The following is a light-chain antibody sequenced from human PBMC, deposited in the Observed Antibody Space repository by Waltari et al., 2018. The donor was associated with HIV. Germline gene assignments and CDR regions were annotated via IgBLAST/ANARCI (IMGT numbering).Light chain of an antibody. J-gene: IGLJ3*02. CDR2: DKP. V-gene: IGLV1-40*01. CDR1: SSNTGAGYD. CDR3: QSYDRSLSVWV. Sequence: QSVLTQPPSVSGAPGQRVTISCTGSSSNTGAGYDVHWYQQLPGTAPRLLIYDKPSRPSGVPDRFSGSKSGTSASLAIAGLQDEDEAVYYCQSYDRSLSVWVFGGGTKVTVL.